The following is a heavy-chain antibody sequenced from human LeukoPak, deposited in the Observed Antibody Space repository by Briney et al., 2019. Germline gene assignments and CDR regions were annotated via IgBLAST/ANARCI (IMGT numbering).Heavy chain of an antibody. V-gene: IGHV5-51*01. CDR3: ARLARSTGYYPRYYFDY. CDR1: GYSFTSYW. CDR2: IYPGDSDT. J-gene: IGHJ4*02. D-gene: IGHD3-9*01. Sequence: GESLKISCKGSGYSFTSYWIGWVRQMPGKGLEWMGIIYPGDSDTRYSPSFQGQVTISADKSISTAYLQWSSLRSEDTAVYYCARLARSTGYYPRYYFDYWGQGTLVTVSS.